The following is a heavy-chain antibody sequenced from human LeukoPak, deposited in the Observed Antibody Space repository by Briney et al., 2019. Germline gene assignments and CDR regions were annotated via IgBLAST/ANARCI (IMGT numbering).Heavy chain of an antibody. CDR3: ARDLYRDSLPVSWFDP. J-gene: IGHJ5*02. D-gene: IGHD4-11*01. V-gene: IGHV1-18*01. Sequence: ASVKVSCKASGYTFTSYGISWVRQAPGQGLDWMGWISDYNGSTNYAQKLQGRVTMTTDTSTSTAYMELRSLRSDDTAVYYCARDLYRDSLPVSWFDPWGQGTLVTVSS. CDR1: GYTFTSYG. CDR2: ISDYNGST.